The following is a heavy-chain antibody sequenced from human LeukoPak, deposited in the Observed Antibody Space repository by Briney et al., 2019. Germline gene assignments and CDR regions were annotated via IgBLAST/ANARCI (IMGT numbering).Heavy chain of an antibody. CDR3: AKDPLFRSQSFVPRPFDY. V-gene: IGHV3-30*18. D-gene: IGHD2-21*01. J-gene: IGHJ4*02. CDR2: ISYDGSNK. CDR1: GFTFSSYG. Sequence: GRSLRLSCAASGFTFSSYGMHWVRQAPGKGLEWVAVISYDGSNKYYADSVKGRFTISRVNSKNTLYLQMNSLRAEDTAVYYCAKDPLFRSQSFVPRPFDYWGQGTLVTVSS.